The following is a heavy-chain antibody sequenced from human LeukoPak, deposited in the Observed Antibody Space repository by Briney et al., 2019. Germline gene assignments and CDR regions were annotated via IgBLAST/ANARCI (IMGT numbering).Heavy chain of an antibody. CDR1: GGTFSSYA. V-gene: IGHV1-69*05. Sequence: SSVKVSCKASGGTFSSYAISWVRQDPGQGLEWMGRIMPIFGTANYAQKFQGRVTITTDESPSTAYMELSSLRSEDTAVYYCASDRGNYYGSGTDMGDYWGQGTLVTVSS. D-gene: IGHD3-10*01. CDR3: ASDRGNYYGSGTDMGDY. J-gene: IGHJ4*02. CDR2: IMPIFGTA.